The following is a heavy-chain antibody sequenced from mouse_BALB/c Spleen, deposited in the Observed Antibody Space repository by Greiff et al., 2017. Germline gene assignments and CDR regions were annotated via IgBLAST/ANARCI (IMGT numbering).Heavy chain of an antibody. D-gene: IGHD2-4*01. J-gene: IGHJ1*01. V-gene: IGHV3-8*02. CDR2: ISYSGST. CDR3: ARCNGDYGWYFDV. CDR1: GDSITSGY. Sequence: EVMLVESGPSLVKPSQTLSLTCSVTGDSITSGYWNWIRKFPGNKLEYMGYISYSGSTYYNPSLKSRISITRDTSKNQYYLQLNSVTTEDTATYYCARCNGDYGWYFDVWGAGTTVTVSS.